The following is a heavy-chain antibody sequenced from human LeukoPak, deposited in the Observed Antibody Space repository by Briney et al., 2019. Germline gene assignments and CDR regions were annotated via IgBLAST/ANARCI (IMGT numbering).Heavy chain of an antibody. CDR3: ARATSFYGGNFYFDY. CDR2: IYYSGST. V-gene: IGHV4-31*03. Sequence: SETLSLTCTVSGGSISSGGYYWSWIRQHPGKGLEWIGYIYYSGSTYYNPSLKSRVTISVDTPKNQFSLKLSSVTAADTAVYYCARATSFYGGNFYFDYWGQGTLVTVSS. CDR1: GGSISSGGYY. D-gene: IGHD4-23*01. J-gene: IGHJ4*02.